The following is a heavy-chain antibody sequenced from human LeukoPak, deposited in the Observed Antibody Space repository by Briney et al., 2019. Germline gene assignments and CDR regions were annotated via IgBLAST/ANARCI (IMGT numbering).Heavy chain of an antibody. D-gene: IGHD6-13*01. Sequence: PSETVPLTCTVSGGSLSSYFWNWIRQPPGKGLEWIGYMHNSGTSNYNPSLKSRVTIALDTSKNQFSLKVSSVTAADTAIYYCARDLPAIAATGGLNWFDPWGQGTLVTVSS. CDR2: MHNSGTS. V-gene: IGHV4-59*12. CDR3: ARDLPAIAATGGLNWFDP. CDR1: GGSLSSYF. J-gene: IGHJ5*02.